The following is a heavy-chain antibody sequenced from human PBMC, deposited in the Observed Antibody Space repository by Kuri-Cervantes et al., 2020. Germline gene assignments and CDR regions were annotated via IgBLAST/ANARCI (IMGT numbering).Heavy chain of an antibody. J-gene: IGHJ4*02. V-gene: IGHV3-30*18. CDR3: AKDRGGCSGGSCFLKYYFDY. CDR1: GFTFSSYG. Sequence: GGSLRLSCAASGFTFSSYGMHWVRQAPGKGLEWVAVISYDGSNKYYADSVKGRFTISRDNSKNTLYLQMNSLRAEDTAVYYCAKDRGGCSGGSCFLKYYFDYWGQGTLVTVSS. CDR2: ISYDGSNK. D-gene: IGHD2-15*01.